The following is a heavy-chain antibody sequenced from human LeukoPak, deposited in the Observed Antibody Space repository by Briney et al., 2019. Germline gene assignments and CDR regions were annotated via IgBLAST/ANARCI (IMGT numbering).Heavy chain of an antibody. D-gene: IGHD3-10*01. CDR1: GFTFSSYW. CDR2: IKQDGSEK. Sequence: GGSLRLSCAASGFTFSSYWMSWVRQAPGKGLEWVANIKQDGSEKYYVDSVKGRFTISRDNAKNSLYLQMNSLRAEDTAVYYCARDRDYYGSGSFDYWGQRTLVTVSS. V-gene: IGHV3-7*01. J-gene: IGHJ4*02. CDR3: ARDRDYYGSGSFDY.